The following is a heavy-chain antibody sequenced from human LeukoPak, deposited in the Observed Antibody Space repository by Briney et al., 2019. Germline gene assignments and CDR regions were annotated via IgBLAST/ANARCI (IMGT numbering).Heavy chain of an antibody. D-gene: IGHD2-2*01. Sequence: ASVKVSCKASGYTFTGHYMHWVRQAPGQGLEWMGWINPNSGGTNYAQKFQGRVTMTRDTSISTAYMELSRLRSDDTAVYYCARVVGYCSSTSCPPTFDYCGQGTLVTVSS. V-gene: IGHV1-2*02. CDR3: ARVVGYCSSTSCPPTFDY. J-gene: IGHJ4*02. CDR1: GYTFTGHY. CDR2: INPNSGGT.